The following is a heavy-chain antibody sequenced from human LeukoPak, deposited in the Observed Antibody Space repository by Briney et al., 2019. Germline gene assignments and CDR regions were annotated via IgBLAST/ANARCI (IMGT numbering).Heavy chain of an antibody. V-gene: IGHV1-69*05. CDR3: ARDGPYCTNGVCHWGLRWFDP. CDR2: IIPIFGTA. CDR1: GGTFSSYA. D-gene: IGHD2-8*01. J-gene: IGHJ5*02. Sequence: SVKVSCKASGGTFSSYAISWVRQAPGQGLEWMGRIIPIFGTANYAQKFQGRVTITTDESTSTDYMELSSLRSEDTAVYYCARDGPYCTNGVCHWGLRWFDPWGQGTLVTVSS.